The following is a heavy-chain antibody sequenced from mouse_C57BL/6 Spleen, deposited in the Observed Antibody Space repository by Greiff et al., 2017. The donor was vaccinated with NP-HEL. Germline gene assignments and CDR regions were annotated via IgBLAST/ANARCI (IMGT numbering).Heavy chain of an antibody. Sequence: DVMLVESGGGLVQPGGSLSLSCAASGFTFTDYYMSWVRQPPGKALEWLGFIRNKANGYTTEYSASVKGRFTISRDNSQSILYLQMNALIAEDSATYYCARSHYYVSSPYAMDYWGQGTSVTVSS. CDR3: ARSHYYVSSPYAMDY. CDR2: IRNKANGYTT. J-gene: IGHJ4*01. V-gene: IGHV7-3*01. D-gene: IGHD1-1*01. CDR1: GFTFTDYY.